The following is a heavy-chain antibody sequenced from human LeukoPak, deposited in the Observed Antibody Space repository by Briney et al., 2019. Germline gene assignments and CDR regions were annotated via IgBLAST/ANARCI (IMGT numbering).Heavy chain of an antibody. J-gene: IGHJ4*02. Sequence: GESLKISCEGSGYSFTSYWIGWVRQMPGKGLEWMGITYPGDSDTRYSPSFQGQVTISADKSISTAYLQWSSLKASDTAMYYCARLEGIAVAGTGFYYFDYWGQGTLVTVSS. CDR2: TYPGDSDT. CDR3: ARLEGIAVAGTGFYYFDY. V-gene: IGHV5-51*01. CDR1: GYSFTSYW. D-gene: IGHD6-19*01.